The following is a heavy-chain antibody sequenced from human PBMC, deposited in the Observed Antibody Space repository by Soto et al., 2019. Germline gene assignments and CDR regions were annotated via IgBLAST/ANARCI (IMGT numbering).Heavy chain of an antibody. J-gene: IGHJ1*01. CDR2: IIPIFGTA. Sequence: SVKVSCKASGGTFSSYAISWVRQAPGQGLEWMGGIIPIFGTANYAQKFQGRVTITADKSISTAYLQWTSLKASDTANYYCSKFKYSTSVRYLQHWGQGTPVTVSS. CDR3: SKFKYSTSVRYLQH. V-gene: IGHV1-69*06. D-gene: IGHD6-6*01. CDR1: GGTFSSYA.